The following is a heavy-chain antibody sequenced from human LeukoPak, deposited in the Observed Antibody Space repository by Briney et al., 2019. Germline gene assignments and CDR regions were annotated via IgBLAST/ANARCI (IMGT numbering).Heavy chain of an antibody. J-gene: IGHJ4*02. Sequence: GGSLRLSCAASGFSFDDYGMSWVRHVPGKGLEWVCDINWSGGSIIYADSVKGRFTISRDNARNSLYLQMNSLRDADTALYYCARHRVNSGSYLPLDYWGQGTLVTVSS. CDR3: ARHRVNSGSYLPLDY. CDR1: GFSFDDYG. V-gene: IGHV3-20*04. CDR2: INWSGGSI. D-gene: IGHD1-26*01.